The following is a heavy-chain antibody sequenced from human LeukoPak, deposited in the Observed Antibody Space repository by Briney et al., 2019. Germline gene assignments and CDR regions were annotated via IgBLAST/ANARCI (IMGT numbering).Heavy chain of an antibody. CDR1: GLSISDNY. Sequence: GGSLRLSCAASGLSISDNYMSGVRQAPGKGLEWVSIIHSGGNIYYADSVKGRFTISRDNSKNTLYLQMNSLRAEDTAVYYCARDRGYAMDVWGQGTTVTVSS. V-gene: IGHV3-53*01. CDR3: ARDRGYAMDV. D-gene: IGHD1-1*01. CDR2: IHSGGNI. J-gene: IGHJ6*02.